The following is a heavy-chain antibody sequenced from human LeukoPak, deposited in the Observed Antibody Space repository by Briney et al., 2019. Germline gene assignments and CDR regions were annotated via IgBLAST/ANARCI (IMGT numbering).Heavy chain of an antibody. CDR2: ISGSGGST. CDR3: AKGSDIVVVVAATSDDY. J-gene: IGHJ4*02. Sequence: ETLSLTCAVYGESFSGYYWNWIRQPPGKGLEWVSAISGSGGSTYYADSVKGRFTISRDNSKNTLYLQMNSLRAEDTAVYYCAKGSDIVVVVAATSDDYWGQGTLVTVSS. D-gene: IGHD2-15*01. V-gene: IGHV3-23*01. CDR1: GESFSGYY.